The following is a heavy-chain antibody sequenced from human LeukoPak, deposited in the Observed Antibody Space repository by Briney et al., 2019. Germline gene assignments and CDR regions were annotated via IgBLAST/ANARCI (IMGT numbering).Heavy chain of an antibody. J-gene: IGHJ5*02. V-gene: IGHV4-38-2*02. CDR2: IYHSGST. D-gene: IGHD3-16*02. CDR3: ARAVAVITFGGVIAYNWFDP. Sequence: SETLSLTCTVSGYSISSGYYWGWIRQPPGKGLEWIGSIYHSGSTYYNPSLKSRVTISVDTSKNQFSLKLSSVTAADTAVYYCARAVAVITFGGVIAYNWFDPWGQGTLVTVSS. CDR1: GYSISSGYY.